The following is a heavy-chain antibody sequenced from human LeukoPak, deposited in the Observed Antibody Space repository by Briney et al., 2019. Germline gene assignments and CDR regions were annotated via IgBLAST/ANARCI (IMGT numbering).Heavy chain of an antibody. CDR1: GFTFSSYG. J-gene: IGHJ4*02. D-gene: IGHD2-2*01. CDR3: ARGLGYCSSTSCNYYFDY. CDR2: IWYDGSNK. V-gene: IGHV3-33*01. Sequence: GGSLRLSCAASGFTFSSYGMHWVRQAPGKGLEWVAVIWYDGSNKYYADSVKGRFTISRDNYKNTLYLQMNSLRAEDTAVYYCARGLGYCSSTSCNYYFDYWGQGTLVTVSS.